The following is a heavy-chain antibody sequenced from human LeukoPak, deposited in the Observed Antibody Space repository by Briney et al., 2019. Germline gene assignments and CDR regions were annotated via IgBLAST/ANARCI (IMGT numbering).Heavy chain of an antibody. CDR3: ARDVDYYDILTGYYQHFGMDV. Sequence: GGSLRLSCAASGFTVSSKDMSWVRQAPGKGLEWVSVIYSGGSTYYAGSVKGRFTISRDNSKNTLYPQMNSLRAEDTAVYYCARDVDYYDILTGYYQHFGMDVWGQGTTVTVSS. J-gene: IGHJ6*02. CDR2: IYSGGST. D-gene: IGHD3-9*01. V-gene: IGHV3-53*01. CDR1: GFTVSSKD.